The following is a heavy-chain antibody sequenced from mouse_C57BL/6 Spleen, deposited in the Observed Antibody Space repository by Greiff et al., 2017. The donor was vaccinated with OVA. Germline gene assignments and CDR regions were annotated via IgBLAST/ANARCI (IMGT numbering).Heavy chain of an antibody. D-gene: IGHD1-1*01. CDR2: IDPENGDT. J-gene: IGHJ2*01. V-gene: IGHV14-4*01. Sequence: EVQLQESGAELVRPGASVKLSCPASGFNIKDDYMHWVKPRPEQGLEWIGWIDPENGDTEYASKFQGKATITADTSSNTAYLQLSSLTSEDTAVYYCTTGLLRDWGQGTTLTVSS. CDR1: GFNIKDDY. CDR3: TTGLLRD.